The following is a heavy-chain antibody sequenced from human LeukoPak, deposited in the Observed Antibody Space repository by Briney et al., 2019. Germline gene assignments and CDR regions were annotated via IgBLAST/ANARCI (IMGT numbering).Heavy chain of an antibody. J-gene: IGHJ4*02. D-gene: IGHD3-3*01. Sequence: GGSLRLSCAASGFTFSSYWMHWVRQAPGKGLVWVSRINSDGSSTSYADSVKGRFTISRDNAKNTLYLRMNSLRAEDTAVYYCARSGLEGGPFYWGQGTLVTVSS. V-gene: IGHV3-74*01. CDR3: ARSGLEGGPFY. CDR1: GFTFSSYW. CDR2: INSDGSST.